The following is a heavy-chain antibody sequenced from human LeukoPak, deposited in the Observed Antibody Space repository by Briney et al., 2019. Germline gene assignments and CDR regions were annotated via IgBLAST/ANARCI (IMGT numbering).Heavy chain of an antibody. Sequence: ASVKVSCKASGGTFSSYAISWVRQAPGQGLEWMGRIIPIFGTANYAQKFQGRVTITTDESTSTAYMELSNLRSEDTAVYYCASPRAVQVGQLRLVGAFDIWGQGTMVTVSS. CDR1: GGTFSSYA. D-gene: IGHD1-26*01. V-gene: IGHV1-69*05. CDR2: IIPIFGTA. J-gene: IGHJ3*02. CDR3: ASPRAVQVGQLRLVGAFDI.